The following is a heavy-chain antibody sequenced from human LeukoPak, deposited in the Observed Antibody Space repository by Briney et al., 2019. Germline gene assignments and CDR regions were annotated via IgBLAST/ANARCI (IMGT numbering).Heavy chain of an antibody. V-gene: IGHV4-61*02. CDR2: IYTSGST. CDR1: GDSINSRSYY. J-gene: IGHJ6*02. D-gene: IGHD2-21*02. Sequence: PSETLSLTCTVSGDSINSRSYYWDWIRQPAGKGLEWIGRIYTSGSTSYNSSLKSRVTMSVDTSKNQFSLKLSSVTAADTAVYYCAREGVCGGDCRYGMDVWGQGTTVTVSS. CDR3: AREGVCGGDCRYGMDV.